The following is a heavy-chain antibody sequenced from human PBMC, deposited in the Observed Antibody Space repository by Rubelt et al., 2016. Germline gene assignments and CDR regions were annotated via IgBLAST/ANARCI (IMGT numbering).Heavy chain of an antibody. CDR2: FDPEDGET. V-gene: IGHV1-69*14. CDR3: ARGYSSSWYDY. D-gene: IGHD6-13*01. CDR1: GGTFSSYA. J-gene: IGHJ4*02. Sequence: QVQLVQSGAEVKKPGSSVKVSCKAPGGTFSSYAISWVRQAPGQGLEWMGGFDPEDGETIYAQKFQGRVTMTEDTSTDTAYMELSSLRSEDTAVYYCARGYSSSWYDYWGQGTLVTVSS.